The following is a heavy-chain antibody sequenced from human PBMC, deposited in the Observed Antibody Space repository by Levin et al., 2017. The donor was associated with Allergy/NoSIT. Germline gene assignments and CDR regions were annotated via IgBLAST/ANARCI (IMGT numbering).Heavy chain of an antibody. D-gene: IGHD3-3*01. CDR2: ISGSGGST. Sequence: GGSLRLSCAASGFTFTSYAMNWVRQAPGKGLEWVSIISGSGGSTYYADSLNDRFTISRDNSRNTLHLQMNNLRAEDTAIYYCAKSDADLSDFGGDVFEFWGQGTRVTVSS. CDR3: AKSDADLSDFGGDVFEF. J-gene: IGHJ3*01. CDR1: GFTFTSYA. V-gene: IGHV3-23*01.